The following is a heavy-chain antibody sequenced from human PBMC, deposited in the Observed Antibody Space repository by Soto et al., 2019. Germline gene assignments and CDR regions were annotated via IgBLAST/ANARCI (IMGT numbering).Heavy chain of an antibody. CDR3: ARASFRVTSSIRGPYGMDV. Sequence: SETLSLTCTDSGGSVSSGSYYWSWIRQAPGKGLEWIGYIYYSGSTNYNPSLKSRVTISVDTSKNQFSLKLSSVTAADTAVYYCARASFRVTSSIRGPYGMDVWGQGTTVTVSS. V-gene: IGHV4-61*01. D-gene: IGHD4-17*01. CDR1: GGSVSSGSYY. CDR2: IYYSGST. J-gene: IGHJ6*02.